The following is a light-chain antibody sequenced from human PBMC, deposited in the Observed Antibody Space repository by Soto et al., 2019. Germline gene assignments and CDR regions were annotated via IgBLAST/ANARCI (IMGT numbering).Light chain of an antibody. CDR2: DNG. V-gene: IGLV1-40*01. J-gene: IGLJ1*01. CDR3: QSYDSSLSGYV. Sequence: QSVLTQPPSVSGAPGQRVTISCTGSSSNIGTIYDVHWYQQLPGTAPKLLIYDNGNRPSGVPDRFSGSKSGTSASLAITGLQAEDEADYYCQSYDSSLSGYVFGTGTKVTVL. CDR1: SSNIGTIYD.